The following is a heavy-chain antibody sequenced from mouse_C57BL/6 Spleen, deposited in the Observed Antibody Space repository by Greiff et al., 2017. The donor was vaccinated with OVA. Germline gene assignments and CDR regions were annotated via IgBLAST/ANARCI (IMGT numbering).Heavy chain of an antibody. J-gene: IGHJ1*03. V-gene: IGHV1-63*01. CDR1: GYTFTNYW. D-gene: IGHD2-1*01. CDR2: IYPGGGYT. CDR3: ARSNGNYGWYFDV. Sequence: VQLQQSGAELVRPGTSVKMSCKASGYTFTNYWIGWAKQRPGHGLEWIGDIYPGGGYTTYNEKFKGKATLTADKSSSTAYMQFSSLTSEDSAIYYCARSNGNYGWYFDVWGTGTTVTVSS.